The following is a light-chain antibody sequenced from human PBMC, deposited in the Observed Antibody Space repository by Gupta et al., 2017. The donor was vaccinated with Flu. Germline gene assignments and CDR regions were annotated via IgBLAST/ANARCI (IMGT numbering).Light chain of an antibody. CDR3: QQRNVWPPVT. Sequence: ERATLSCRASTSVTNYLAWYQQKPGQAPRLLIYGASNRATSIPDRFSGSASGTDFTLTISSPEPEDFAVYYCQQRNVWPPVTFGPGTKVDVK. V-gene: IGKV3-11*01. CDR1: TSVTNY. J-gene: IGKJ3*01. CDR2: GAS.